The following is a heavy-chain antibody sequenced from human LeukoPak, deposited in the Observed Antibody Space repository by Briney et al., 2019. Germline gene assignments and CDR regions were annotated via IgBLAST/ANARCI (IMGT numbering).Heavy chain of an antibody. V-gene: IGHV4-39*02. CDR3: AREGDSGWYRHYYYYYYMDV. D-gene: IGHD6-19*01. J-gene: IGHJ6*03. Sequence: PSETLSLTCTVSGGSISSSSYYWGWIRQPPGKGLEWIGSIYYSGSTSYNPSLKSRVTISLDTSKNQFSLRLSSVTAADTAVYYCAREGDSGWYRHYYYYYYMDVWGKGTTVTVSS. CDR2: IYYSGST. CDR1: GGSISSSSYY.